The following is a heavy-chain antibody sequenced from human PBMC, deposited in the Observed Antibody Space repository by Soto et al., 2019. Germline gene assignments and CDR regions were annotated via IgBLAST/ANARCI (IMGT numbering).Heavy chain of an antibody. V-gene: IGHV4-34*01. Sequence: SETLSLTCAVYGGSFSGYYWSWIRQPPGKGLEWIGEINHSGSTNYNPSLKSRVTISVDTSKNQFSLKLSSVTAADTAVYYCARGAGTNFDYWGQGTLVTVSS. CDR3: ARGAGTNFDY. CDR1: GGSFSGYY. D-gene: IGHD1-7*01. CDR2: INHSGST. J-gene: IGHJ4*02.